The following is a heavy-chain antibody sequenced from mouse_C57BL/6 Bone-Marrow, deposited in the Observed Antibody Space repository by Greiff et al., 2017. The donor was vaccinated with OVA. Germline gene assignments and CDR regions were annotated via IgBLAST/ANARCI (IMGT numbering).Heavy chain of an antibody. D-gene: IGHD1-1*01. Sequence: EVKLQESGAELVRPGASVKLSCTASGFNIKDDYMHWVKQRPEQGLEWIGWIDPENGDTEYASKFQGKATITADTSSNTAYLQLSSLTSEDTAVYYCTLLLFAYWGQGTLVTVSA. CDR3: TLLLFAY. J-gene: IGHJ3*01. V-gene: IGHV14-4*01. CDR2: IDPENGDT. CDR1: GFNIKDDY.